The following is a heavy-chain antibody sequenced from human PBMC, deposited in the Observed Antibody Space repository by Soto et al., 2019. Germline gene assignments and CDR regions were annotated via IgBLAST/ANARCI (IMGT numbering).Heavy chain of an antibody. CDR2: IWYDGSSQ. CDR3: ARAGDIFLVPAAIDP. Sequence: QVQLVESGGGVVQPERSLRLSCSASGFTFSSFGMHWVRQAPGKGLEWVTLIWYDGSSQYYADSVKGRFTISRDNSKNTLYLQMNSLRAEDTAVYYCARAGDIFLVPAAIDPWGQGTLVTVSS. J-gene: IGHJ5*02. CDR1: GFTFSSFG. D-gene: IGHD2-2*01. V-gene: IGHV3-33*01.